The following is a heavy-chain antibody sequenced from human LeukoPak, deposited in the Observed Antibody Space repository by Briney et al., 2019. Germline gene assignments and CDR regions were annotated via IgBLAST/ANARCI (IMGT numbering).Heavy chain of an antibody. D-gene: IGHD3-9*01. CDR1: GYTFTSYA. CDR3: ARGCDILTGYPAGY. Sequence: ASVKVSCKASGYTFTSYAMHWVRQAPGQRLEWMGWINAGNGNTKYSQKFQGRVTITRDTSASTAYMELSSLRSEDTAVYYCARGCDILTGYPAGYWGQGTLVTVSS. V-gene: IGHV1-3*01. J-gene: IGHJ4*02. CDR2: INAGNGNT.